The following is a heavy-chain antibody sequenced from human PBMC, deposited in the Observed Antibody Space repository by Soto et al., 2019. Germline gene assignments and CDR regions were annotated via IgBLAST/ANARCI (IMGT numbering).Heavy chain of an antibody. CDR3: ARVSKQGARLDF. Sequence: QVELQESGPGLVKPSQTLSLTCTVSGAAISSGGHYWTWIRQHPGKGLEWLRYIDYSGTTYYNPSLKSRVTISLDTSKNQFSLRLSSVTAADTAVFYCARVSKQGARLDFWGQGTLVTVSS. V-gene: IGHV4-31*03. CDR2: IDYSGTT. CDR1: GAAISSGGHY. D-gene: IGHD2-21*02. J-gene: IGHJ4*02.